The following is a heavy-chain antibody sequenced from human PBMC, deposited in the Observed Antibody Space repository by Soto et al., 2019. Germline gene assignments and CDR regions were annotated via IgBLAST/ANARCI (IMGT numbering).Heavy chain of an antibody. CDR3: ARDRRVTIFGVVGLDYYYYGMDV. CDR1: GYTFTSYG. J-gene: IGHJ6*02. V-gene: IGHV1-18*01. D-gene: IGHD3-3*01. CDR2: ISAYNGNT. Sequence: ASVKVSCKASGYTFTSYGISWVRQAPGQGLEWMGWISAYNGNTNYAQKLQGRVTMTTDTSTSTAYMELRSLRSDDTAVYYCARDRRVTIFGVVGLDYYYYGMDVWG.